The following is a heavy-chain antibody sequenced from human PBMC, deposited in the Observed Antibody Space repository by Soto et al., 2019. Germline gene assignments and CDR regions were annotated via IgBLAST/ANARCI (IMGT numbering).Heavy chain of an antibody. J-gene: IGHJ4*02. CDR1: GGSISSYY. CDR2: IHTSGST. D-gene: IGHD2-21*01. CDR3: ARGSLWGDYFDY. Sequence: SETLSLTCTVSGGSISSYYWSWIRQPAGKGLEWIGRIHTSGSTKYNPSLKSRAITSVDTSKNHFSLRLSSVTAADTAVYYCARGSLWGDYFDYWGQGTLVT. V-gene: IGHV4-4*07.